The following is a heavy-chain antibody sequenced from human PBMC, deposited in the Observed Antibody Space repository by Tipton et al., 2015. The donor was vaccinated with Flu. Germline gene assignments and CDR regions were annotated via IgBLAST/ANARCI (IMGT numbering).Heavy chain of an antibody. CDR1: GGSISSSSHY. V-gene: IGHV4-39*07. D-gene: IGHD3-16*01. CDR2: IYYTGYP. Sequence: TLSLTCTVSGGSISSSSHYWGWIRQAPGRGLEWVGSIYYTGYPYYNSSLKSRLAMSIDTSKKQFSLRLSSVTAADTAVYYCARVWGYSYYFDYWGQGTLVTVSS. J-gene: IGHJ4*02. CDR3: ARVWGYSYYFDY.